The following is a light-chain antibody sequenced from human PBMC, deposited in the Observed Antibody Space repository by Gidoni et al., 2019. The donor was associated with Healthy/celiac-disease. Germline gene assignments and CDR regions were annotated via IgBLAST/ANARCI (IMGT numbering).Light chain of an antibody. CDR2: SNN. V-gene: IGLV1-44*01. CDR1: SSNLGSNT. Sequence: QSVLTQPPSPSGTPRQRVTISCSGSSSNLGSNTVNWYQHLPGTAPKLLIYSNNQRPSGVPDRFSGSKSGTSASLAISGLQSEDEADYYCAAWDDSLNGPVFGGGTKLTVL. CDR3: AAWDDSLNGPV. J-gene: IGLJ2*01.